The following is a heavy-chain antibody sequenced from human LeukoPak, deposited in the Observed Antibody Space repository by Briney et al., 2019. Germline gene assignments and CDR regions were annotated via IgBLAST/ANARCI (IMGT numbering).Heavy chain of an antibody. Sequence: GGSLRLSCAASGFTFDNYAMHWVRQAPGKGLVWVSRINSDGSSTSYADSVKGRFTISRDNAKNTVYLQMNSLRAEDTAVYYCARSLGSSGYQDYWGQGTLVTVSS. D-gene: IGHD3-22*01. CDR1: GFTFDNYA. V-gene: IGHV3-74*01. J-gene: IGHJ4*02. CDR2: INSDGSST. CDR3: ARSLGSSGYQDY.